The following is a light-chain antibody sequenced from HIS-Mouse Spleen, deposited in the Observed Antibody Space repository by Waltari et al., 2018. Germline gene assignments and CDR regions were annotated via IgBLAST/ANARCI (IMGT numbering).Light chain of an antibody. CDR2: QDS. V-gene: IGLV3-1*01. Sequence: SYELTQPPSVSVSPGQTASIPCSGDKLGAKYACWYQQKPGQSPALVIYQDSKRPSGIPERFSGSNSGNTATLTISGTQAMDEADYYCQAWDSSTVVFGGGTKLTVL. J-gene: IGLJ2*01. CDR1: KLGAKY. CDR3: QAWDSSTVV.